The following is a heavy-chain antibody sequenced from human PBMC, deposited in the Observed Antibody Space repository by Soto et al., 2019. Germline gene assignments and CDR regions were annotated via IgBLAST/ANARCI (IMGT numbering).Heavy chain of an antibody. V-gene: IGHV4-39*07. Sequence: SETLSLTCTVSGGSISSSSYYWGWIRQPPGKGLEWIGLIYSTGSTNYNPSLKSRVTMSVDASKNQFSLKLNSVTAADTAVYYCARDRTGRGDWFDPWGQGTLVTVSS. CDR1: GGSISSSSYY. CDR2: IYSTGST. CDR3: ARDRTGRGDWFDP. D-gene: IGHD3-10*01. J-gene: IGHJ5*02.